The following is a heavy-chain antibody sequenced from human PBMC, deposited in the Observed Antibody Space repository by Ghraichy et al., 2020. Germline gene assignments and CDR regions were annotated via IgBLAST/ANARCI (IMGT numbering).Heavy chain of an antibody. D-gene: IGHD4/OR15-4a*01. Sequence: GGSLRLSCVASGFTFSGYWMHWVRQAPGKGLVWVSRINSDGRSTSYADSVRGRFTVSRDNAKNTLYLQMNSLRAEDTAVYSCARLIYGDSGNYWYFDLWGRGTLVTVSS. CDR3: ARLIYGDSGNYWYFDL. CDR2: INSDGRST. J-gene: IGHJ2*01. V-gene: IGHV3-74*01. CDR1: GFTFSGYW.